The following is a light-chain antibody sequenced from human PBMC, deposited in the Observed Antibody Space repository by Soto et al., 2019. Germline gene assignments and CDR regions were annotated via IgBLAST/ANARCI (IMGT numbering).Light chain of an antibody. CDR2: DAS. J-gene: IGKJ1*01. Sequence: DSQVSQSPSTLSAYMEDRVTITCRATESISSWLAWYQQKPGKAPKLLIYDASSLQTGVPSRFSGSGSGTDFTLTISILQPEDFASYFCLQYYNFPLTFGQGTNVDI. V-gene: IGKV1-5*01. CDR1: ESISSW. CDR3: LQYYNFPLT.